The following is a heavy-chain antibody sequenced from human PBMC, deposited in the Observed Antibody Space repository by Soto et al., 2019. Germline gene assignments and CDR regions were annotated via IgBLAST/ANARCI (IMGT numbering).Heavy chain of an antibody. J-gene: IGHJ5*02. CDR3: ARELSSSSWYSWFDP. Sequence: GASVKVSCKASGYTFTSYGTSWVRQAPGQGLEWMGWISAYNGNTNYAQKLQGRVTMTTDTSTSTAYMELRSLRSDDTAVYYCARELSSSSWYSWFDPWGQGTLVTVSS. CDR2: ISAYNGNT. V-gene: IGHV1-18*01. D-gene: IGHD6-13*01. CDR1: GYTFTSYG.